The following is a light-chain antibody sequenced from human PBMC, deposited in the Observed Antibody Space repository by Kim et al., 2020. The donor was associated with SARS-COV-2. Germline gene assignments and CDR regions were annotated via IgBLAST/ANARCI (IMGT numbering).Light chain of an antibody. CDR3: SSYTSSNSYV. Sequence: GQSITISCTGTSSDVGGHNYVSWYQQHPGKAPKLMIHAVSNRPSGVSNRFSGSKSGNTASLTISGLQAEDEADYYCSSYTSSNSYVFGTGTQLTVL. J-gene: IGLJ1*01. CDR2: AVS. V-gene: IGLV2-14*03. CDR1: SSDVGGHNY.